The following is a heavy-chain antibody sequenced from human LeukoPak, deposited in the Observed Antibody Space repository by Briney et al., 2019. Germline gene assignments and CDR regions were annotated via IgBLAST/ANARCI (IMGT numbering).Heavy chain of an antibody. CDR2: VYSGGGT. Sequence: GGSLRLSCAASGXTVSSNYMNWVRQAPGQGLEWVSAVYSGGGTYYADSVKGRFTISRDNSKSTLYLQMNSLRAEDTAVYYCARAVSGSYPAFDYWGQGTLVTVSS. CDR3: ARAVSGSYPAFDY. CDR1: GXTVSSNY. J-gene: IGHJ4*02. D-gene: IGHD3-10*01. V-gene: IGHV3-53*01.